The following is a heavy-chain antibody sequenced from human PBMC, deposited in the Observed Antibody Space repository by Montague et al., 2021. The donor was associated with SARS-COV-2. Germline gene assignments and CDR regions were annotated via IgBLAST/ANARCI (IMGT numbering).Heavy chain of an antibody. CDR3: AHRGMIRGLIFDY. CDR2: IYWNGDK. J-gene: IGHJ4*02. V-gene: IGHV2-5*01. D-gene: IGHD3-10*01. CDR1: GFSLRSDDEG. Sequence: PALVKPTQTLTLTCTLSGFSLRSDDEGVAWIRQSPGQALEWLAVIYWNGDKRYSPSLQRRLTITKDTSENQVALTMTNMDPVDTATYYCAHRGMIRGLIFDYWGQGTLVTVSS.